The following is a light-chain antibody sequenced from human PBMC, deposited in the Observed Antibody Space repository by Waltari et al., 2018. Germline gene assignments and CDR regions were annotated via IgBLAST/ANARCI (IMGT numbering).Light chain of an antibody. Sequence: QSVLTQPPSASGTPGQRVTISCSGSNSNIGSNVVNWYQQLPGKAPRLLIYRNGRRPAGVPDRFSGSKSGTSASLAISGLQSEDEADYYCATWDDRLTGVLFGGGTKVTVL. J-gene: IGLJ3*02. V-gene: IGLV1-44*01. CDR1: NSNIGSNV. CDR2: RNG. CDR3: ATWDDRLTGVL.